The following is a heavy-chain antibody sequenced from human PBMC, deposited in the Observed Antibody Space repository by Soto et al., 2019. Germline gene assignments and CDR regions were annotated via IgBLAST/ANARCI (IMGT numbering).Heavy chain of an antibody. D-gene: IGHD6-19*01. CDR2: INHSGST. CDR3: ASYRSGWTRRFDS. CDR1: GGSFSGYY. V-gene: IGHV4-34*01. J-gene: IGHJ4*02. Sequence: QVQLQQWGAGLLKPSETLSLTCAVYGGSFSGYYWSWIRQPPGKGLEWIGEINHSGSTNYNPSLKGRVXRSXDXFNNQFSLKLSSVTAADTAVYYCASYRSGWTRRFDSWGQGTLVTVSS.